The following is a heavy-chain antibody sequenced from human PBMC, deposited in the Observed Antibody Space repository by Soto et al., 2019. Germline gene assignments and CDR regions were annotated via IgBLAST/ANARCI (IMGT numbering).Heavy chain of an antibody. D-gene: IGHD2-2*01. CDR1: GFSFSDYS. CDR2: ISNTAITH. J-gene: IGHJ6*03. V-gene: IGHV3-11*01. CDR3: ARDLHQMLSRKHYYYYLDF. Sequence: QVHLVESGGDLVKPGGSLRLSCVASGFSFSDYSMTWMRQAPGGGLDFVAFISNTAITHYYADSVKGRFTISRDNARNSVYLQMDSLRAEDAAVYYCARDLHQMLSRKHYYYYLDFWGTGTPVTVSS.